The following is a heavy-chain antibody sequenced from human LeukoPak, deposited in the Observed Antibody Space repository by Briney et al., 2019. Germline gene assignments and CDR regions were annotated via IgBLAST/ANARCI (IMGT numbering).Heavy chain of an antibody. D-gene: IGHD6-13*01. V-gene: IGHV3-30*02. J-gene: IGHJ5*02. CDR2: IRYDGSNK. Sequence: GGSLRLSCAGSGFTFNTYTMIWVRQAPGKGLEWVAFIRYDGSNKYYADSVKGRFTISRDNSKNTLYLQMNSLRAEDTAVYYCAKDKVTQQLAGGWFDPWGQGTLVTVSS. CDR3: AKDKVTQQLAGGWFDP. CDR1: GFTFNTYT.